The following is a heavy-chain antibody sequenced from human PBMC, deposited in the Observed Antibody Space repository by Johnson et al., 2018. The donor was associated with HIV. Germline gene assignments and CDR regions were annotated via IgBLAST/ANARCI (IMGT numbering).Heavy chain of an antibody. CDR3: AKNFGKILAAGGLEVGDAFDI. V-gene: IGHV3-66*01. J-gene: IGHJ3*02. D-gene: IGHD6-13*01. Sequence: EKLVESGGGLVKPGGSLRLSCAASGFTVSSNYMSWVRQAPGKGLEWVSVIYSGGTTYYADSVKGRFSISRDSSKNTLYLQMNSLRDEDTAVYYCAKNFGKILAAGGLEVGDAFDIWGQGTMVTVSS. CDR2: IYSGGTT. CDR1: GFTVSSNY.